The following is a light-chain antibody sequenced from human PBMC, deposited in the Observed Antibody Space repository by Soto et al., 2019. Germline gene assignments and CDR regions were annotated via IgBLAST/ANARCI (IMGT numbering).Light chain of an antibody. V-gene: IGKV3-15*01. Sequence: EMAVTQSPATLSVSPGERATLSCRASQSVASNLAWYQQKPGQTPRLLIYAASTRATGIPARFSGSGSGTEFTLTISSLQSEDFAVYYCQHYNKWLWTFGQGTKVDIK. CDR3: QHYNKWLWT. J-gene: IGKJ1*01. CDR2: AAS. CDR1: QSVASN.